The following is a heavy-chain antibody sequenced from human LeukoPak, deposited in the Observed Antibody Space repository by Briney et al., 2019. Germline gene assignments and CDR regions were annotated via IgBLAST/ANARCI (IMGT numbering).Heavy chain of an antibody. Sequence: GGSLRLSCAASGFTFSSYAMSWVRQAPGKGLEWVSAISGSGGSTYYADSVKGRFTISRDNSKNTLYLQMNSLRAEDTAVYYCAKDSARANSGSYYALPKYYFDYWGQGTLVTVSS. J-gene: IGHJ4*02. CDR1: GFTFSSYA. V-gene: IGHV3-23*01. CDR3: AKDSARANSGSYYALPKYYFDY. D-gene: IGHD1-26*01. CDR2: ISGSGGST.